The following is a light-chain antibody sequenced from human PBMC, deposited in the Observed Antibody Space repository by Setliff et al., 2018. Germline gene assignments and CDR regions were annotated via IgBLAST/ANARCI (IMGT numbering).Light chain of an antibody. CDR3: QSYDSSLSALYV. Sequence: QSVLTQPPSVSGAPGQRVTISCTGSRSNIGAGYDVHWYQQLPGTAPKLLIYGNSNRPSGVPDRLSGSKSGTSASLAITGLQAEDEADYYCQSYDSSLSALYVFGTGTKVTV. CDR2: GNS. V-gene: IGLV1-40*01. CDR1: RSNIGAGYD. J-gene: IGLJ1*01.